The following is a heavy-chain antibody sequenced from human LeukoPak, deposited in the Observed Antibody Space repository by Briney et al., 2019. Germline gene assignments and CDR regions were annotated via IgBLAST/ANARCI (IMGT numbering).Heavy chain of an antibody. CDR1: GDSVSNKNAA. Sequence: SQTLSLTCAVSGDSVSNKNAAWNWIRQSPSRGLEWLGRTYYRSEWHTDYAFSVKGRITINADRSKNQFSLQLGYVTPEDTAVYYCASGWALSWGQGTLVTVSS. J-gene: IGHJ5*02. D-gene: IGHD1-26*01. CDR2: TYYRSEWHT. V-gene: IGHV6-1*01. CDR3: ASGWALS.